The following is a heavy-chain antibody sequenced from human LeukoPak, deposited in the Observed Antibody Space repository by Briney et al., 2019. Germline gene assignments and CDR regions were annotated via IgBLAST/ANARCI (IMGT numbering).Heavy chain of an antibody. V-gene: IGHV1-2*02. J-gene: IGHJ2*01. CDR2: INPNSGGT. D-gene: IGHD4-17*01. CDR1: GYTFTGYY. CDR3: ARDHESTDWYFDL. Sequence: GASVNVSCKAAGYTFTGYYMNWVRQAPGQGREWMGWINPNSGGTNYAQKLQGRVTITSDTSINTAYMEMTRLRSDDTAVYYCARDHESTDWYFDLWGRGTLVTVSS.